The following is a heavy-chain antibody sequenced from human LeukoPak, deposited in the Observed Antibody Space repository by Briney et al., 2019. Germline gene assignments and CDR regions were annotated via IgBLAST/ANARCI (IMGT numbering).Heavy chain of an antibody. J-gene: IGHJ4*02. CDR1: GXTFSSYS. D-gene: IGHD3-22*01. Sequence: GGSLRLSCAASGXTFSSYSMNWVRQAPGKGLEWVSSISSSSSYIYYADSVKGRFTISRDNAKNSLYLQMNSLRAEDTAVYYCARDLEGYYDSSGPLLGPDYWGQGTLVTVSS. CDR2: ISSSSSYI. V-gene: IGHV3-21*01. CDR3: ARDLEGYYDSSGPLLGPDY.